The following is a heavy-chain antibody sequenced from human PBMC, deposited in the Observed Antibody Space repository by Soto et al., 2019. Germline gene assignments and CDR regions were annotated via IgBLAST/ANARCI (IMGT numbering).Heavy chain of an antibody. J-gene: IGHJ4*02. CDR3: AREGSVTTNFDY. CDR2: INAGNGNT. CDR1: GYTLSTYD. Sequence: ASVKVSCKASGYTLSTYDIDWVRLAPGQRLEWMGWINAGNGNTKYSQKFQGRVTITRDTSASTAYMELSSLRSEDTAVYYCAREGSVTTNFDYWGQGTLVTVSS. V-gene: IGHV1-3*01. D-gene: IGHD4-4*01.